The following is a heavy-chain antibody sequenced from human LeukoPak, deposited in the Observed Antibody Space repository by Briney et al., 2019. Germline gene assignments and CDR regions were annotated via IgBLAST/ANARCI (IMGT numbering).Heavy chain of an antibody. V-gene: IGHV4-4*07. CDR3: ARPTSKLGSFDY. J-gene: IGHJ4*02. Sequence: SETLSLTCSVSGDSISYFYWSWIRQAAGKGLEWIGRIYSSGSTNYNPSLKSRVTMSVDTSKNQFSLKLSSVTAADTAVYYCARPTSKLGSFDYWGQGTLVTVSS. D-gene: IGHD2/OR15-2a*01. CDR1: GDSISYFY. CDR2: IYSSGST.